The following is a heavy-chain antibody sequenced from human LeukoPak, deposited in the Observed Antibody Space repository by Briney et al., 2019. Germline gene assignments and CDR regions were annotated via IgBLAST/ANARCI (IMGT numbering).Heavy chain of an antibody. D-gene: IGHD4-17*01. CDR2: IKQDGSEK. Sequence: GGSLRLSCAASGFTFSTYGMSWVRQAPGKGLEWVANIKQDGSEKYYVDSVKGRFTISRDNAKNSLYLQMNSLRAEDTAVYYCARRDYYAFDIWGQGTMVTVSS. V-gene: IGHV3-7*01. CDR3: ARRDYYAFDI. CDR1: GFTFSTYG. J-gene: IGHJ3*02.